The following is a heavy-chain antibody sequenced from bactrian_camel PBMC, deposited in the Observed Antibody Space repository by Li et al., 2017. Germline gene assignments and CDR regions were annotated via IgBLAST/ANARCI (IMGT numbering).Heavy chain of an antibody. CDR3: AAGRRIGSMCRKENFGY. Sequence: HVQLVESGGGSVQAGESLRLSCLAAENLYGNTCCMGWFRQGPKNERERVAITYTGGGSEYYADSVKGRFSLSHAGRTLFLQMNSLKPEDSGMYICAAGRRIGSMCRKENFGYWGQGTQVTVS. D-gene: IGHD1*01. CDR2: TYTGGGSE. CDR1: ENLYGNTCC. V-gene: IGHV3S54*01. J-gene: IGHJ6*01.